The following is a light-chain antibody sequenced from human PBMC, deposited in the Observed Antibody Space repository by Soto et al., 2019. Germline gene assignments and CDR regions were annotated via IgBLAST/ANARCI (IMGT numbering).Light chain of an antibody. J-gene: IGKJ5*01. Sequence: AIQLTQTPSSVSASVGDRVTITCRATQDISNTLAWYQHKPGRVPMLLIFDASNLESGVPSRFTCSGSGIHFTETIGRLQPVDFATLICQQCKSYPITFGQGTRVEVK. V-gene: IGKV1-13*02. CDR2: DAS. CDR3: QQCKSYPIT. CDR1: QDISNT.